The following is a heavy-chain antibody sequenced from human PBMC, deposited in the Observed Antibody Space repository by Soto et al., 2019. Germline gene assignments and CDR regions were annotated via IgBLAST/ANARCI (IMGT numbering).Heavy chain of an antibody. J-gene: IGHJ5*02. V-gene: IGHV4-59*01. CDR1: GGSISSYY. Sequence: SSETLSLTCTVSGGSISSYYWSWIRQPPGKGLEWIGYIYYSGSTNYNPSLKSRVTISVDTSKNQFSLKLSSVTAADTAVYYCAREVLLWFGEPTNWFDPWGQGTLVTVSS. CDR3: AREVLLWFGEPTNWFDP. CDR2: IYYSGST. D-gene: IGHD3-10*01.